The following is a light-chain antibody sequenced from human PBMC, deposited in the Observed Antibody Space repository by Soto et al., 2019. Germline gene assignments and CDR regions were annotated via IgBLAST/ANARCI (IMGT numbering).Light chain of an antibody. J-gene: IGKJ4*01. V-gene: IGKV4-1*01. CDR1: QSVLYSSNNKNY. Sequence: DIVMTQSPDSLAVSLGERASINCKSSQSVLYSSNNKNYLAWYQQKTGQPPKLLIYWASTRESGVPDRFSGSGSGIEFTLTISSLQAEDVAVYYCQQYYSTLLTFGGGTKVEIK. CDR2: WAS. CDR3: QQYYSTLLT.